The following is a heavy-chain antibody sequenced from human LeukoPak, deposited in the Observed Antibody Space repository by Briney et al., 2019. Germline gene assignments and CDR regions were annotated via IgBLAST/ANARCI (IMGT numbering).Heavy chain of an antibody. CDR1: GYTFSDYD. Sequence: ASVTVSCKASGYTFSDYDINWVRQATGQGLEWMGWINPNSGNAGYAQKFQGRVTMTRNTSISTAYMELSSLRSEDTAVYYCARALAWGGSSYSYYYMDVWDKGTTVTVSS. CDR3: ARALAWGGSSYSYYYMDV. J-gene: IGHJ6*03. V-gene: IGHV1-8*01. CDR2: INPNSGNA. D-gene: IGHD1-26*01.